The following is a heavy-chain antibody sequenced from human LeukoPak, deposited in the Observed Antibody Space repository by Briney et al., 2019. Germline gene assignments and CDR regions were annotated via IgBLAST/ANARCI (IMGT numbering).Heavy chain of an antibody. CDR1: GGSINNNY. CDR2: IYSSGST. V-gene: IGHV4-59*08. D-gene: IGHD2-21*01. CDR3: AKRAVTTAGDLWFDP. Sequence: SETLSLTCTVSGGSINNNYWGWFRQPPGKGLEWRGYIYSSGSTTYNPSLESRLAISIDTSNNHFSLKLSSVTAADTAVYFCAKRAVTTAGDLWFDPWGQGTLVTVSS. J-gene: IGHJ5*02.